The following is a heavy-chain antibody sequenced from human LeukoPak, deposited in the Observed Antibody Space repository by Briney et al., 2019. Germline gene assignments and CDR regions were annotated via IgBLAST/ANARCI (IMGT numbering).Heavy chain of an antibody. D-gene: IGHD3-22*01. CDR2: ISAYNGNT. J-gene: IGHJ3*02. CDR3: ARVAYGSSGYWDAFDI. CDR1: GYTFTSYG. V-gene: IGHV1-18*01. Sequence: ASVKVSCKASGYTFTSYGISWVRQAPGQGLEWMGWISAYNGNTNYAQKLQGRVTMTTDTSTSTAYMELRSLRSDDTAVYYCARVAYGSSGYWDAFDIWGQGTMVTVSS.